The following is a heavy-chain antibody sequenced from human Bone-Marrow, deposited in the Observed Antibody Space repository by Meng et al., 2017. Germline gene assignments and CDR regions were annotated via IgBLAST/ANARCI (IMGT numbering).Heavy chain of an antibody. CDR2: INHSGSS. V-gene: IGHV4-34*01. Sequence: QGQLPQSGAGLLKPSETLSLTCAGSGGSFRGYYWTWIRQPPGKGLEWIGEINHSGSSNYHPSLKSRVTLSADTPERQFSLKLSSVTAADTAVYYCARGRRIVGATFRLFDYWGQGTLVTVSS. J-gene: IGHJ4*02. CDR3: ARGRRIVGATFRLFDY. CDR1: GGSFRGYY. D-gene: IGHD1-26*01.